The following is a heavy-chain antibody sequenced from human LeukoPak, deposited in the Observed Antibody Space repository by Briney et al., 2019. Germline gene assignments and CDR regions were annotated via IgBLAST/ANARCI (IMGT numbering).Heavy chain of an antibody. CDR2: INHSGST. V-gene: IGHV4-34*01. CDR3: ARGSGWPTLFDY. CDR1: GGSFSGYY. J-gene: IGHJ4*02. D-gene: IGHD6-19*01. Sequence: SETLSLTCAVYGGSFSGYYWSWIRQPPGKGLEWIGEINHSGSTNYNPSLKSRVTISVDTSKNQFSLKLSSVTAADTAVYYCARGSGWPTLFDYWGQGALVTVSS.